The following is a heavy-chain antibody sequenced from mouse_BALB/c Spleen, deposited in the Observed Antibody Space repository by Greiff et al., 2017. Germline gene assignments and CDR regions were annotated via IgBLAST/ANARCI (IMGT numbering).Heavy chain of an antibody. CDR1: GYAFSSYW. D-gene: IGHD1-1*01. Sequence: VQLQESGAELVRPGSSVKISCKASGYAFSSYWMNWVKQRPGQGLEWIGQIYPGDGDTNYNGKFKGKATLTADKSSSTAYMQLSSLTSEDSAVYCCARSYTTPPFAYWGQGTLVTVSA. V-gene: IGHV1-80*01. CDR3: ARSYTTPPFAY. CDR2: IYPGDGDT. J-gene: IGHJ3*01.